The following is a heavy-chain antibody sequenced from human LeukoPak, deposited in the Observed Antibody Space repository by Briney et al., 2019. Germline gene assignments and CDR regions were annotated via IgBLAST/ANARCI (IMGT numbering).Heavy chain of an antibody. CDR2: IWYDGSNK. V-gene: IGHV3-33*03. J-gene: IGHJ4*02. CDR1: GFTFSSYG. D-gene: IGHD3-10*01. CDR3: AVGSYYFDY. Sequence: GGSLRLSCAASGFTFSSYGMHWVRQAPGKGLEWVAVIWYDGSNKYYADSVKGRFTISRDNSKNTLYVQMNSLRAEDTAVYYCAVGSYYFDYWGQGTLVTVSS.